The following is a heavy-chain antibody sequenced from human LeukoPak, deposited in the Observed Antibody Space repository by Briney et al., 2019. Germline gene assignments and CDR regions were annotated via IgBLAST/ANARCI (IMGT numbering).Heavy chain of an antibody. CDR2: ISGNGYP. CDR3: AKRGAEVGTTVAPGDY. J-gene: IGHJ4*02. CDR1: GFTLSSYA. V-gene: IGHV3-23*01. Sequence: GGSLRLSCAASGFTLSSYAMNWVRQAPGKGLEWVSAISGNGYPYYADSVKGRFIISRDNSKNTLYLQMNSLRAEDTAVYYCAKRGAEVGTTVAPGDYWGQGTLLTVSS. D-gene: IGHD1-26*01.